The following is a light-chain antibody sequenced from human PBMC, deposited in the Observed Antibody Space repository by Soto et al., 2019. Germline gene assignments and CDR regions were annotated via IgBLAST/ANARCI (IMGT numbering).Light chain of an antibody. CDR3: QQRSNWPPVT. CDR1: QSINRH. V-gene: IGKV3-11*01. J-gene: IGKJ4*01. Sequence: EIVLTQSPATLSLSPGERATLSSWASQSINRHLAWYRQKPGQAPRLLIYDASNRATGIPARFSGSGSGTDFTLTISSLEPEDFGVYYCQQRSNWPPVTLGGGTKVDI. CDR2: DAS.